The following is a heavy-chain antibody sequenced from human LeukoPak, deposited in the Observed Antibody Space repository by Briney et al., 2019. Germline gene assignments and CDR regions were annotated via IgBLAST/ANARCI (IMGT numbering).Heavy chain of an antibody. J-gene: IGHJ3*02. V-gene: IGHV1-24*01. D-gene: IGHD3-22*01. Sequence: ASVEVSCKVSGYTLTELSMHWVRQAPGKGLEWMGGFDPEDGETIYAQKFQGRVTMTEDTSTDTAYMELSSLRSEDTAVYYCATALTMIVVVHAFDIWGQGTMVTVSS. CDR2: FDPEDGET. CDR1: GYTLTELS. CDR3: ATALTMIVVVHAFDI.